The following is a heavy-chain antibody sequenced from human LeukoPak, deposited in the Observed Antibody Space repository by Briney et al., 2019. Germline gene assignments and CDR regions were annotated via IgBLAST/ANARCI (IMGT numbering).Heavy chain of an antibody. J-gene: IGHJ5*02. V-gene: IGHV3-21*04. D-gene: IGHD5-12*01. CDR3: AKDAVATFMVDWFDP. CDR2: ISSSSSYI. Sequence: GGSLRLSCAASGFTFSSYSMNWVRQAPGKGLEWVSSISSSSSYIYYADSVKGRFTISRDNSKNTLYLQMNSLRAEDTAVYYCAKDAVATFMVDWFDPWGQGTLVTVSS. CDR1: GFTFSSYS.